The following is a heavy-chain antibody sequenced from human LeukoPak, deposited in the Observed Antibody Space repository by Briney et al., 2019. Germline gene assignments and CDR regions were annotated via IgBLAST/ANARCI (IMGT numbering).Heavy chain of an antibody. CDR1: GGSISSSSYY. Sequence: SETLSLTCTVSGGSISSSSYYWGWIRQPPGKGLEWIGSIYYSGSTYYNPSLKSRVTISVDKSKNQFSLKLSSVTAADTAVYYCARGHRELSWFDPWGQGTLVTVSS. CDR3: ARGHRELSWFDP. J-gene: IGHJ5*02. V-gene: IGHV4-39*07. CDR2: IYYSGST. D-gene: IGHD5-24*01.